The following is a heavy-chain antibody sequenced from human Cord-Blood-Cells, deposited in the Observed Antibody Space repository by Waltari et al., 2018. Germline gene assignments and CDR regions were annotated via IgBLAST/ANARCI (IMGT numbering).Heavy chain of an antibody. V-gene: IGHV3-30*18. D-gene: IGHD4-4*01. CDR3: AKEHSNYYYYYGMDV. CDR2: KSYGGSNQ. J-gene: IGHJ6*02. Sequence: QVQLVESGGGVVQPGRSLRLSCAASGFTFSSYGMHWVRQAPGKGLEWVAVKSYGGSNQYYADAVKGRFTISRDKSKRALYLQMNRLRGEDTAVYYCAKEHSNYYYYYGMDVWGQGTTVTVSS. CDR1: GFTFSSYG.